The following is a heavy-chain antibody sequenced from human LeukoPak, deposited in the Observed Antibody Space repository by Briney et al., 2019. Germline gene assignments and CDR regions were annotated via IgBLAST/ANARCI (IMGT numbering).Heavy chain of an antibody. J-gene: IGHJ1*01. CDR3: ATESSVYYDN. V-gene: IGHV1-46*01. Sequence: ASVKVSCKASGYTFTGYYMHWVRQAPGQGLEWMGLINPSGTSTIYAEKFQGRIIMTRDMSTTTDYMELSSLRSEDTAVYYCATESSVYYDNWGQGTLVTVSS. CDR2: INPSGTST. CDR1: GYTFTGYY. D-gene: IGHD3-22*01.